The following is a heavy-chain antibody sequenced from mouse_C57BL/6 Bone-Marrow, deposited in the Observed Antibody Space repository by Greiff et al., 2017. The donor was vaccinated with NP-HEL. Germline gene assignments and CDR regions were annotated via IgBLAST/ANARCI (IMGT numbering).Heavy chain of an antibody. CDR2: IHPNSGST. J-gene: IGHJ2*01. CDR3: ARVPYYYAVADY. CDR1: GYTFTSYW. V-gene: IGHV1-64*01. D-gene: IGHD1-1*01. Sequence: QVQLQQPGAELVKPGASVKLSCKASGYTFTSYWMHWVKQRPGQGLEWIGMIHPNSGSTNYNEKFKSKATLTVDKSSSTAYMQLSSLTSEDTAIYYCARVPYYYAVADYWGQGTTLTVSS.